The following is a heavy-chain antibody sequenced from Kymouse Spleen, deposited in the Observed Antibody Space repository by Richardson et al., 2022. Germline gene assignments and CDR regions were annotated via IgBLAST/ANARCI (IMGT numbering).Heavy chain of an antibody. V-gene: IGHV3-21*03. CDR1: GFTFSSYS. J-gene: IGHJ4*02. D-gene: IGHD1-1*01,IGHD1-20*01. Sequence: EVQLVESGGGLVKPGGSLRLSCAASGFTFSSYSMNWVRQAPGKGLEWVSSISSSSSYIYYADSVKGRFTISRDNAKNSLYLQMNSLRAEDTAVYYCARGTGTPDDYFDYWGQGTLVTVSS. CDR3: ARGTGTPDDYFDY. CDR2: ISSSSSYI.